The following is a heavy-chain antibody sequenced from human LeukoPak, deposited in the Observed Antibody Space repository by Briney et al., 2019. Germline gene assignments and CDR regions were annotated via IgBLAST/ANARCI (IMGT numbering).Heavy chain of an antibody. CDR2: INWNGGNT. J-gene: IGHJ4*02. D-gene: IGHD5-24*01. CDR3: ARDRGWLQYIDY. Sequence: GGSLRLSCAASGFTFGDYGMSWVRQAPGKGLEWVSSINWNGGNTAYADSVKGRFTISRDTAKDSLYMQLNSLRAEDTALYYCARDRGWLQYIDYWGQGTLVTVSS. CDR1: GFTFGDYG. V-gene: IGHV3-20*04.